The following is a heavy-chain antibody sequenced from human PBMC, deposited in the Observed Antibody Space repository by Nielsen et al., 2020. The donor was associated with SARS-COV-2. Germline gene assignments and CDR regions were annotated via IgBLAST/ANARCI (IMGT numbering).Heavy chain of an antibody. J-gene: IGHJ4*02. D-gene: IGHD2-15*01. CDR1: GFTFSSYG. V-gene: IGHV3-33*01. CDR3: ARDGGGLDY. Sequence: GESLKISCAASGFTFSSYGMHWVRQAPGKGLEWVAVIWYDGSNKYYADSVKGRFTISRDNSKTTLYLQMNSLRAEDTAVYYCARDGGGLDYWGQGTLVTVSS. CDR2: IWYDGSNK.